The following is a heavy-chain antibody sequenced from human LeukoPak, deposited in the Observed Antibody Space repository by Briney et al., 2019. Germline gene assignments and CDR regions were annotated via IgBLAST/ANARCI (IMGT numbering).Heavy chain of an antibody. CDR2: ISGSGGST. D-gene: IGHD3-22*01. V-gene: IGHV3-23*01. CDR1: RFAFSNYG. CDR3: AKSSYYDTSGSYREYYFDY. J-gene: IGHJ4*02. Sequence: GGSLRLSCAVSRFAFSNYGMSWVRQAPGRGLEWVSAISGSGGSTYYADSVKGRFTISRDNSKNTLYLQMNSLRAEDTALYYCAKSSYYDTSGSYREYYFDYWGQGALVTVSS.